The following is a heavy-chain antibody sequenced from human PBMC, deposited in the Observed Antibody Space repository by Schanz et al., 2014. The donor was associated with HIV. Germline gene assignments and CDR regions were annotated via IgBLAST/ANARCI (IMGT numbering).Heavy chain of an antibody. CDR3: ARDYPYSSSSNYFDY. Sequence: QVQLVESGGGVVQPGRSLTLSCAASGFTFSSYAMHWVRQAPSKGLEWAAVVAFDGGNKYYADSVKGRFTISRDNSKNTLYLQMNSLRADDTAVYYCARDYPYSSSSNYFDYWGQGTLVTVSS. CDR1: GFTFSSYA. CDR2: VAFDGGNK. J-gene: IGHJ4*02. D-gene: IGHD6-6*01. V-gene: IGHV3-30-3*01.